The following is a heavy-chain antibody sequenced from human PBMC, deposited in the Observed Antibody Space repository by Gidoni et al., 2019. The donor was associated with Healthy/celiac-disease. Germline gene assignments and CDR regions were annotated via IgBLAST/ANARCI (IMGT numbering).Heavy chain of an antibody. D-gene: IGHD5-18*01. V-gene: IGHV3-21*01. CDR2: ISSSSSYI. J-gene: IGHJ4*02. Sequence: EVQLVESGGGLVKPGGSLRLSCAASGFTFSSYSMNWVRQAPGKGLEWVSSISSSSSYIYYADSVKGRFTISRDNAKNSLYLQMNSLRAEDTAVYYCARAGVQLWLQYYFDYWGQGTLVTVSS. CDR3: ARAGVQLWLQYYFDY. CDR1: GFTFSSYS.